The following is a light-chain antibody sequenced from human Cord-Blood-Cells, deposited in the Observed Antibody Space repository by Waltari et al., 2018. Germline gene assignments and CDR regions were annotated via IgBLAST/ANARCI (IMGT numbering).Light chain of an antibody. CDR3: QQYGSSSWT. CDR2: GAS. Sequence: EIVLTQSPGTLSLSPGDRATLSCRASQSVSSTYLAWYQQKPGQAPRLLIYGASSRATGIPDRFSGSGSETDFTLTISRLEPEDFAVYYGQQYGSSSWTFGQGTKVEIK. CDR1: QSVSSTY. V-gene: IGKV3-20*01. J-gene: IGKJ1*01.